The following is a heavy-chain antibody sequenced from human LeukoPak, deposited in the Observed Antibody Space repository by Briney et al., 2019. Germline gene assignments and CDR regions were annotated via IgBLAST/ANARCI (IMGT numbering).Heavy chain of an antibody. CDR1: GFTVNNNY. V-gene: IGHV3-53*01. CDR2: IYSGGST. J-gene: IGHJ3*02. Sequence: PGGSLRLSCAASGFTVNNNYMSWVRQAPGKGLDWVSVIYSGGSTYYADSVKGRFTISRDNSKNTLYLQMNSLRAEDTAVYYCAKAPRGLAGTGAFDIWGQGTMVTVSS. CDR3: AKAPRGLAGTGAFDI. D-gene: IGHD6-13*01.